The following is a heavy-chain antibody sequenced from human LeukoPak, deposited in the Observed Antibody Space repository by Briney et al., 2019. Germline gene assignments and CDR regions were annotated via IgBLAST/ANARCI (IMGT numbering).Heavy chain of an antibody. Sequence: SVKVSCKASGGTFSSYTISWVRQAPGQGLEWMGRIIPILGIANYAQKFQSRVTITADKSTSTAYMELSSLRSEDTAVYYCARAPTFLGGFDPWGQGTLVTVSS. CDR3: ARAPTFLGGFDP. D-gene: IGHD3-16*01. CDR1: GGTFSSYT. J-gene: IGHJ5*02. CDR2: IIPILGIA. V-gene: IGHV1-69*02.